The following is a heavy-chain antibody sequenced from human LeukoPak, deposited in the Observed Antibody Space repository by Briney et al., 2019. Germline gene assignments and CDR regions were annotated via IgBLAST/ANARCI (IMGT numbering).Heavy chain of an antibody. D-gene: IGHD1-26*01. J-gene: IGHJ4*02. CDR2: IKQDGSAK. Sequence: GGSLRLSCAATGFTFSTYWMSWVRQAPGKGLEWVANIKQDGSAKYYVDSVKGRFTISRDNAKNSLYLQMNSLRAEDMALYYCAKQGSYYQYYFDYWGQGTLVTVSS. V-gene: IGHV3-7*03. CDR1: GFTFSTYW. CDR3: AKQGSYYQYYFDY.